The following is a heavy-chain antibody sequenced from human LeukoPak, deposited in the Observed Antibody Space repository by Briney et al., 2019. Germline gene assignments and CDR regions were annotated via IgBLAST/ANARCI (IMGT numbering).Heavy chain of an antibody. Sequence: SGGSLRLSCAASGFTFSNAWMSWVRQAPGKGLEWVGRIKSKTDGGTTDYAAPVKGRFTISRDDSKNTLYLQMNSLKTEDTAVYYCTTSLLWFGERRDYWGQGTLVTVSS. V-gene: IGHV3-15*01. CDR2: IKSKTDGGTT. J-gene: IGHJ4*02. CDR1: GFTFSNAW. D-gene: IGHD3-10*01. CDR3: TTSLLWFGERRDY.